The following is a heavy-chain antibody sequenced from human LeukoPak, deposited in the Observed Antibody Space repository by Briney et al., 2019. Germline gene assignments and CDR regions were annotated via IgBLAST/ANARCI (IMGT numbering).Heavy chain of an antibody. CDR2: IYSGGST. CDR3: ASVVVVRGVFDAFDI. J-gene: IGHJ3*02. V-gene: IGHV3-53*01. Sequence: QAGGSLRLSCAASGFTVSSNYMSWVRQAPGKGLEWVSVIYSGGSTYYADSVKGRFTISRDNSKNTLYLQMNSLGAEDTAVYHCASVVVVRGVFDAFDIWGQGTMVSVSS. D-gene: IGHD3-10*01. CDR1: GFTVSSNY.